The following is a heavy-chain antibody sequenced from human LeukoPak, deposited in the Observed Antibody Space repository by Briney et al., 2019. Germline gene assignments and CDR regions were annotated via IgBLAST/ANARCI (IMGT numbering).Heavy chain of an antibody. CDR2: IYPGDSDT. Sequence: GESLKISCKGSGYIFTSCSIGWVRQMPGKGLEWMGIIYPGDSDTRYSPSFQGQVTISADKSISTAYLQWSSLKASDTAIYYCARHDDTAMVNYWGQGTLVTVSS. CDR3: ARHDDTAMVNY. J-gene: IGHJ4*02. V-gene: IGHV5-51*01. D-gene: IGHD5-18*01. CDR1: GYIFTSCS.